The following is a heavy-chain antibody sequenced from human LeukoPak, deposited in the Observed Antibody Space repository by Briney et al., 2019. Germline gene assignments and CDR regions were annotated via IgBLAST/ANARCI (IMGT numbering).Heavy chain of an antibody. CDR1: GGSFSGYY. Sequence: SETLSLTCAVYGGSFSGYYWSWIRQPPGKGLEWIGEINHSGSTNYNPSLKSRVTISVDTSKNQFSLKLSSVTAADTAVCYCARDVLLRFGERKFDPWGQGTLVTVSS. V-gene: IGHV4-34*01. CDR2: INHSGST. D-gene: IGHD3-10*01. CDR3: ARDVLLRFGERKFDP. J-gene: IGHJ5*02.